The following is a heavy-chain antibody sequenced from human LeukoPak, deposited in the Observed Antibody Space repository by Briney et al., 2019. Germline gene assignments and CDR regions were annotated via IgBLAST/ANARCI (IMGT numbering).Heavy chain of an antibody. CDR2: ISSNGGST. Sequence: GGSLRLSCAASGFTFSSYAMHWVRQAPGKGLEYVSAISSNGGSTYYANSVKGRFTISRDNAKNPLYLQMNSLRAEDTAVYYCAREDVGATTFDYWGQGTLVTVSS. J-gene: IGHJ4*02. CDR1: GFTFSSYA. V-gene: IGHV3-64*01. D-gene: IGHD1-26*01. CDR3: AREDVGATTFDY.